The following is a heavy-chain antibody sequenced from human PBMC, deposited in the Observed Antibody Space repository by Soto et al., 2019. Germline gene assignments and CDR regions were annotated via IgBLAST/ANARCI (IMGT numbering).Heavy chain of an antibody. Sequence: ASVNVSCKASGYTFTGYYMHWVRQAPGQGLEWMGWINPNSGGTNYAQKFQGRVTTTRDTSISTAYMELSRLRSDDTAVYYCARVKLVVPAAIAYWGQGTLVTVSS. D-gene: IGHD2-2*01. CDR3: ARVKLVVPAAIAY. J-gene: IGHJ4*02. V-gene: IGHV1-2*02. CDR1: GYTFTGYY. CDR2: INPNSGGT.